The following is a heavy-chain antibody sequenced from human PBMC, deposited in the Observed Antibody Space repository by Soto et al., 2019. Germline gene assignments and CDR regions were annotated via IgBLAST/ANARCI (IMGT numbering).Heavy chain of an antibody. Sequence: SETLSLTCAVSGGSISSYYWSWIRQPPGKGLEWIGYIYYSGSTNYNPSLKSRVTISVDTSKNQFSLKLSSVTAADTAVYYCARGQVVAAQHWGQGTLVTVSS. CDR2: IYYSGST. CDR1: GGSISSYY. CDR3: ARGQVVAAQH. J-gene: IGHJ4*02. V-gene: IGHV4-59*08. D-gene: IGHD2-15*01.